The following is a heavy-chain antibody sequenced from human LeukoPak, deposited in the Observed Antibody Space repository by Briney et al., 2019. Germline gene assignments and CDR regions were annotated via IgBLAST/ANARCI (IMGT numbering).Heavy chain of an antibody. Sequence: SETLSLTCNVSAGSIRSSYSYWGWIRQPPGNGLEWIGIIYYSGSTYYNPSLKSRVTISVDTSKNQFSLKLSSVTAADTAVYYCARRSYDILTGYYNVDYWGQGTLVTVSS. D-gene: IGHD3-9*01. CDR1: AGSIRSSYSY. V-gene: IGHV4-39*01. J-gene: IGHJ4*02. CDR3: ARRSYDILTGYYNVDY. CDR2: IYYSGST.